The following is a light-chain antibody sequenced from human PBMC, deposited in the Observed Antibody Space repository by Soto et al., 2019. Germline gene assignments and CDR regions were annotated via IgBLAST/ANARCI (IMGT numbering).Light chain of an antibody. CDR3: VAWDASVNGWV. V-gene: IGLV1-44*01. CDR2: RDS. Sequence: QSVLTQPPSASGTPGQKVSISCSGSTSNVESNTVNWYQQLPGTAPKLVIYRDSKRPSGVTDRFSGSKSGTSASLAISGLHPDDEADYYCVAWDASVNGWVFGGGTKLTVL. CDR1: TSNVESNT. J-gene: IGLJ3*02.